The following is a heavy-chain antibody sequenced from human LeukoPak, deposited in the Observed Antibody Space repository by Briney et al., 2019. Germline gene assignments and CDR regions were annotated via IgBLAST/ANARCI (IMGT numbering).Heavy chain of an antibody. CDR2: IIPIFGIA. Sequence: ASVKVSCKASGGSFNNYAISWVRQAPGQGLEWMGRIIPIFGIANSAQKFQGRVTMTRDTSTSTVYMELSSLRSEDTAVYYCARGDDSSGPDYWGQGTLVTVSS. CDR3: ARGDDSSGPDY. V-gene: IGHV1-69*04. CDR1: GGSFNNYA. D-gene: IGHD3-22*01. J-gene: IGHJ4*02.